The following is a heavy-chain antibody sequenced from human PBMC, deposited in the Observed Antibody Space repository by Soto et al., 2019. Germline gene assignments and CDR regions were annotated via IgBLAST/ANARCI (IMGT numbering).Heavy chain of an antibody. Sequence: LSLTCTVSGGSISSSSYYWGWIRQPPGKGLEWIGSIYYSGSTYYNPSLKSRVTISVDTSKNQFSLKLSSVTAADTAVYYCARQYCSGGSCYSGEYNWFDPWGQGTLVTVSS. CDR3: ARQYCSGGSCYSGEYNWFDP. D-gene: IGHD2-15*01. CDR1: GGSISSSSYY. J-gene: IGHJ5*02. CDR2: IYYSGST. V-gene: IGHV4-39*01.